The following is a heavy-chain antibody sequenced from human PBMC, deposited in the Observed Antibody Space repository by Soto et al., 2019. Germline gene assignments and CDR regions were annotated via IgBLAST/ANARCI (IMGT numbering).Heavy chain of an antibody. CDR2: INPNSGGT. J-gene: IGHJ3*02. CDR3: ARDRMVYYYDSSGCPFGGLDI. V-gene: IGHV1-2*04. Sequence: QVQLVQSGAEVKKPGASVKVSCKASGYTFNGYYMHWVRQAPGQGLEWMGWINPNSGGTNYAQKFQGWVTMTRDTSISTAYMEVSRMRSDETAVYYCARDRMVYYYDSSGCPFGGLDIWGQGTMVTVSS. CDR1: GYTFNGYY. D-gene: IGHD3-22*01.